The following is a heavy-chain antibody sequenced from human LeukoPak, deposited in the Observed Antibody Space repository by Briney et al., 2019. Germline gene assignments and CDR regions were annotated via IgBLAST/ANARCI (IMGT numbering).Heavy chain of an antibody. V-gene: IGHV1-8*01. CDR3: ARDGPGIAAAGGSFDY. Sequence: ASVKVSCKASGYTFTSYDINWVRQATGQGLEWMGWMNPNSGNTGYAQKFQGRVTMTRNTSISTAYMELSSLRSEDTAVYYCARDGPGIAAAGGSFDYWGQGTLVTVSS. J-gene: IGHJ4*02. D-gene: IGHD6-13*01. CDR1: GYTFTSYD. CDR2: MNPNSGNT.